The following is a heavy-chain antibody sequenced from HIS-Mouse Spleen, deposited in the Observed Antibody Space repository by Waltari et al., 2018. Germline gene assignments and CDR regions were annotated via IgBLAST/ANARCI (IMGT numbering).Heavy chain of an antibody. CDR3: AREIPYSSSWYDWYFDL. CDR2: IYYSGST. Sequence: QLQLQESGPGLGKPSETLSLTCTVSGCSIRSSRYYWVGIRQPPGKGLEWIGSIYYSGSTYYNPSLKSRVTISVDTSKNQFSLKLSSVTAADTAVYYCAREIPYSSSWYDWYFDLWGRGTLVTVSS. V-gene: IGHV4-39*07. CDR1: GCSIRSSRYY. D-gene: IGHD6-13*01. J-gene: IGHJ2*01.